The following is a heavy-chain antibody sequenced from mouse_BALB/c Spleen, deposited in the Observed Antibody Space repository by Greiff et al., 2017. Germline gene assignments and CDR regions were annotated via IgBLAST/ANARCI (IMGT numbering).Heavy chain of an antibody. Sequence: EVNLVESGPSLVKPSQTLSLTCSVTGDSITSGYWNWIRKFPGNKLEYMGYISYSGSTYYNPSLKSRISITRDTSKNQYYLQLNSVTTEDTATYYCARYRGTGGYFDYWGQGTTLTVSS. CDR3: ARYRGTGGYFDY. CDR1: GDSITSGY. J-gene: IGHJ2*01. V-gene: IGHV3-8*02. CDR2: ISYSGST. D-gene: IGHD3-3*01.